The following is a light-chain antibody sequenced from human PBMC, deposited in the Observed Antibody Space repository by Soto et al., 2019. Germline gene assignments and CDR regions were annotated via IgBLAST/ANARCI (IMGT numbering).Light chain of an antibody. J-gene: IGKJ1*01. CDR1: QYVGTR. Sequence: IVLKQSPATESSTPEETATRSCRASQYVGTRLAWYQHKPGQAPRLLIYYTSNRATGIPARFSGSGSGRDFTLTINSLAPEDVAIYYCHERQSWPRKFGQGTKVDIK. V-gene: IGKV3-11*02. CDR3: HERQSWPRK. CDR2: YTS.